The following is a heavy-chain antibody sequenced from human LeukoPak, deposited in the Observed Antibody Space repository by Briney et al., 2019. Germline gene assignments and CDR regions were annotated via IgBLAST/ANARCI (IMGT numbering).Heavy chain of an antibody. CDR2: IIPILGIA. Sequence: ASVKVSRKASGGTFSSYAISWVRQAPGQGLEWMGRIIPILGIANYAQKFQGRVTITADKSTSTAYMELSSLRSEDTAVYYCAYDSSGSNFDYWGQGTLVTVSS. CDR3: AYDSSGSNFDY. J-gene: IGHJ4*02. CDR1: GGTFSSYA. V-gene: IGHV1-69*04. D-gene: IGHD3-22*01.